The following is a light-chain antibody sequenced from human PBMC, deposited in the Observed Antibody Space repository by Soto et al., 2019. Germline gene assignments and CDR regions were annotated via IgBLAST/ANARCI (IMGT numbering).Light chain of an antibody. Sequence: DIQMTQSPSSLSASVGDRVTITCRASQNISSYLNWYQQKPGKAPKLLIYAASSLQSGVPSRFSGSGSGTDFTLTISSLQPEDFATYYFQQSYSTPFTFGPGTKVDIK. CDR3: QQSYSTPFT. V-gene: IGKV1-39*01. J-gene: IGKJ3*01. CDR1: QNISSY. CDR2: AAS.